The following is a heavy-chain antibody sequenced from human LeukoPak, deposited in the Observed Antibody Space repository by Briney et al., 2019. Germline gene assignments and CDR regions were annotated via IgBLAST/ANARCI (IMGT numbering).Heavy chain of an antibody. Sequence: GGSLRLSCAASGFTFSNYGMSWVRQAPGKGLEWVSGISGSGGSTYYADSVKGRFTISRGNSKNTLFLQMNSLRAEDTAVYYCAKDRGVGGYYYYYWGQGTLVTVSS. J-gene: IGHJ4*02. CDR1: GFTFSNYG. D-gene: IGHD3-22*01. CDR3: AKDRGVGGYYYYY. V-gene: IGHV3-23*01. CDR2: ISGSGGST.